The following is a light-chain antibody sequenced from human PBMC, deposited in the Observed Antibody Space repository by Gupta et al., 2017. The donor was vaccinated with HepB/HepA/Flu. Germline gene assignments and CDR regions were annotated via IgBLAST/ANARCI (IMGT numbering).Light chain of an antibody. Sequence: DIQMTQSPSTLSASVGDRVTITCRASQSISSWLAWYQQKAGRAPKLLIYKASNLESGVPSRFSGSGSGTEFTLTISSLQPDDFATYYCHQYSSYSLFGQGTKVEIK. J-gene: IGKJ1*01. CDR2: KAS. CDR3: HQYSSYSL. CDR1: QSISSW. V-gene: IGKV1-5*03.